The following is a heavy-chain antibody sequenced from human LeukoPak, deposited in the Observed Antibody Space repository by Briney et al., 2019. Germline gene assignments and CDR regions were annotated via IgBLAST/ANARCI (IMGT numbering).Heavy chain of an antibody. V-gene: IGHV3-11*01. D-gene: IGHD4-11*01. CDR3: ARAATVTWVDVDY. Sequence: GGSLRLSCEASGFTFSDPYMSWIRQPPGKGLEWVSSIFPSGGEIHYADSVRGRFTISRDNSKSTLSLQMNSLRAEDTALYYCARAATVTWVDVDYWGQGTLVTVSS. J-gene: IGHJ4*02. CDR2: IFPSGGEI. CDR1: GFTFSDPY.